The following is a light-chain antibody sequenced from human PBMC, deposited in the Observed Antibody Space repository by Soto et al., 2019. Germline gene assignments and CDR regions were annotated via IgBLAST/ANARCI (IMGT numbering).Light chain of an antibody. CDR2: LRS. V-gene: IGKV2-28*01. J-gene: IGKJ1*01. Sequence: PRSRAITPGQATPISCSPSQAFLHSDGKSYLEWYLQKPGQSPKLLIYLRSLRAAGVPDRFSGGGSGTDFTLTISRVEAEDVAVYYCQQYVSSPRTFGQGTKVDI. CDR3: QQYVSSPRT. CDR1: QAFLHSDGKSY.